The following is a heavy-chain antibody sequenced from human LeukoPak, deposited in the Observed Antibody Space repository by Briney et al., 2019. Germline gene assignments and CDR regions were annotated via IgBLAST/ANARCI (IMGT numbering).Heavy chain of an antibody. D-gene: IGHD3-22*01. CDR2: IYYSEST. CDR3: ARTVRGYYYDSSGYVDY. CDR1: GGSISSSSYY. V-gene: IGHV4-39*01. J-gene: IGHJ4*02. Sequence: SETLSLTCTVSGGSISSSSYYWGWIRQPPGKGLEWIGSIYYSESTYYNPSLESRVTISVDTSKNQFSLKLSSVAAADTAVYYCARTVRGYYYDSSGYVDYWGQGTLVTVSS.